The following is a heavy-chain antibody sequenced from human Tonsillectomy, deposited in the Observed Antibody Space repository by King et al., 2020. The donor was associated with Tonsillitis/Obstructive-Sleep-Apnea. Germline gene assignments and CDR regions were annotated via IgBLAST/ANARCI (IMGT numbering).Heavy chain of an antibody. CDR3: ARDDKDDRYFDY. CDR1: GYTFTRYY. CDR2: INPSVGIK. J-gene: IGHJ4*02. Sequence: QLVQSGAEVKKPGASVKVACKAYGYTFTRYYIHWVRQAPGQGLEWMGIINPSVGIKSYAQKFQGRVTMTRDTSTNTVHMELSSLRSEDTAVYYCARDDKDDRYFDYWGQGTLVTVSS. V-gene: IGHV1-46*01. D-gene: IGHD2-15*01.